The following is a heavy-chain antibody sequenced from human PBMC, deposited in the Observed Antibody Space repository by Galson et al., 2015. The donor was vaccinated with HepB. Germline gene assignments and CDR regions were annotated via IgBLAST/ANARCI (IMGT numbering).Heavy chain of an antibody. CDR1: GDSVSSNSAA. J-gene: IGHJ4*02. V-gene: IGHV6-1*01. D-gene: IGHD3-9*01. Sequence: CAISGDSVSSNSAAWNWIRQSPSRGLECLGRTYYRSKWYNDYAVSVKSRITINPDTSKNQFSLQLNSVTPEDTAVYYCARWSDYDILTGYVRGGSLDYWCQGTLVTVSS. CDR2: TYYRSKWYN. CDR3: ARWSDYDILTGYVRGGSLDY.